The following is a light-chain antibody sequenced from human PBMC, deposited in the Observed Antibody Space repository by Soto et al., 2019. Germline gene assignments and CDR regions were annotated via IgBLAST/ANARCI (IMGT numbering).Light chain of an antibody. CDR2: DVS. CDR3: SSYTSTSTPVV. V-gene: IGLV2-14*03. Sequence: QSALIQPASVSGSPGQSITISCTGTSSDVGGYNYVSWYQHHPGKAPKLMIYDVSSRPSGVSNRFSGSKSDNTASLTISGLQAEDEADYYCSSYTSTSTPVVFGGGTKLTVL. CDR1: SSDVGGYNY. J-gene: IGLJ2*01.